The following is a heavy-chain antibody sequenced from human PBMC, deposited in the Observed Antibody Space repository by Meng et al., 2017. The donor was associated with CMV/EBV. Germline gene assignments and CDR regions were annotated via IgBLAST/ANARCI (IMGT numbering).Heavy chain of an antibody. Sequence: GGSLRLSCAASGFTFDIYGLHWARQAPGKGLEWVAFIRYDGSSTYSSDSVKGRFTISRDNSKNTMYLQMNSLTTEDTAIYYCAKDLWVRQLNTSPSFGYWGQGTLVTGLL. CDR1: GFTFDIYG. J-gene: IGHJ4*02. CDR3: AKDLWVRQLNTSPSFGY. D-gene: IGHD2-2*01. V-gene: IGHV3-30*02. CDR2: IRYDGSST.